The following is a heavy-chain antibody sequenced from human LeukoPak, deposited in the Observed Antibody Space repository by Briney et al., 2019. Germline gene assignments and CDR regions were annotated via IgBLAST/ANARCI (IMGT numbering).Heavy chain of an antibody. V-gene: IGHV4-38-2*02. CDR1: GYSISSGYY. CDR2: IYHSGST. Sequence: SETLSLTCTVSGYSISSGYYWGWIRQPPGKGLEWIGSIYHSGSTYYNPSLKSRVTISVDTSKNQFSLELSSVTAADTAVYYCAGMTTVTTVFDYWGQGTLVTVSS. J-gene: IGHJ4*02. CDR3: AGMTTVTTVFDY. D-gene: IGHD4-17*01.